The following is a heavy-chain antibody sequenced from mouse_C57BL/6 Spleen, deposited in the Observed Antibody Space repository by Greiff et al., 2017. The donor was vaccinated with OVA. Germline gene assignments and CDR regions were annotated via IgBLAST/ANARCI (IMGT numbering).Heavy chain of an antibody. V-gene: IGHV3-6*01. J-gene: IGHJ3*01. D-gene: IGHD4-1*01. CDR2: ISYDGSN. CDR3: TRSPNWDDFAY. CDR1: GYSITSGYY. Sequence: EVHLVESGPGLVKPSQSLSLTCSVTGYSITSGYYWNWIRQFPGNKLEWMGYISYDGSNNYNPSLKNRISITRDTSKNQFFLKLNSVTTEDTATYYCTRSPNWDDFAYWGQGTLVTVSA.